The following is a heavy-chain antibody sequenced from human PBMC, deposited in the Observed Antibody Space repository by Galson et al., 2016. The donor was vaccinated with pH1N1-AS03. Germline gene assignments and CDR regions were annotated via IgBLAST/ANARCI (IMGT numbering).Heavy chain of an antibody. CDR1: GFTFSNYG. CDR2: IRDDGSDR. CDR3: ARHQGVAIAARRSGGLDY. J-gene: IGHJ4*02. D-gene: IGHD6-6*01. V-gene: IGHV3-30*02. Sequence: SLRLSCAASGFTFSNYGIHRVRQAPGTGLEWVAFIRDDGSDRHYAKSVKRRFTISRDNSKGTVYLPMNSLSAEDAATYYCARHQGVAIAARRSGGLDYWGQGTLVTVSS.